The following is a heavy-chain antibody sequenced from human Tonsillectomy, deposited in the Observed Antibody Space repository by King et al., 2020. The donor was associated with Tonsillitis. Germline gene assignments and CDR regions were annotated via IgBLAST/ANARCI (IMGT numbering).Heavy chain of an antibody. Sequence: VQLVESGGGVVQPGGSLSLSCAASGFTFSRYAVHWVRQAPGKGLEWVAVISYDGSKEHYADSVKGRFTSSRDNSKNTLYLQMNSLRPEDTAVFFCARDSLSADFGDYVYYFDYWGQGTLVTVSS. CDR2: ISYDGSKE. D-gene: IGHD4-17*01. CDR1: GFTFSRYA. J-gene: IGHJ4*02. CDR3: ARDSLSADFGDYVYYFDY. V-gene: IGHV3-30*01.